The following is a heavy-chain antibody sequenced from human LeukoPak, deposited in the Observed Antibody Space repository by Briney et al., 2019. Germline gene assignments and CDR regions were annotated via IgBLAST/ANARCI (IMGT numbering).Heavy chain of an antibody. CDR3: ATSARGDDSSGYYYEPFDY. CDR1: GGSFSGYY. D-gene: IGHD3-22*01. CDR2: INHSGST. Sequence: SETLSLTCAVYGGSFSGYYWSWIRQPPGKGLEWIGEINHSGSTNYNPPLKSRVTISVDTSKNQLSLKLSSVTAADTAVYYCATSARGDDSSGYYYEPFDYWGQGTLVTVSS. J-gene: IGHJ4*02. V-gene: IGHV4-34*01.